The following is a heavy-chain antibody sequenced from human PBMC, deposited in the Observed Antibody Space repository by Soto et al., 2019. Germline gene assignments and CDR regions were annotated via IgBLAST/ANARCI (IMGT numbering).Heavy chain of an antibody. CDR1: GFTFSSYA. Sequence: LRLSCAASGFTFSSYAMSWVRQARGKGLEWVSAISGSGGSTYYADSVKGRFTISRDNSKNTLYLQMNSLRAEDTAVYYCEKDRYCSSTSCYSGLYVGAKAGAKADYWGQGTLVTVSS. D-gene: IGHD2-2*01. CDR3: EKDRYCSSTSCYSGLYVGAKAGAKADY. J-gene: IGHJ4*02. CDR2: ISGSGGST. V-gene: IGHV3-23*01.